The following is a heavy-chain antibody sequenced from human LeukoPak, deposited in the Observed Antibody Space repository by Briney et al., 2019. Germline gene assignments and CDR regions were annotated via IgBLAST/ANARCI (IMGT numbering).Heavy chain of an antibody. Sequence: GGSLRLSCAASGFTFNSYAMSWVRQAPEKGLEWVAPISGSGGGTYYADSVRGRFTISRDDSKNTLYLQMSSLRAEATAVYYCAKDLGRYRTNYFDYSGQGTLVTVSS. J-gene: IGHJ4*02. CDR3: AKDLGRYRTNYFDY. CDR1: GFTFNSYA. CDR2: ISGSGGGT. V-gene: IGHV3-23*01. D-gene: IGHD1-26*01.